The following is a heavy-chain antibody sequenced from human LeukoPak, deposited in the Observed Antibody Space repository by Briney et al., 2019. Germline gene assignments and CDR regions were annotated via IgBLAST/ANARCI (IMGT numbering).Heavy chain of an antibody. J-gene: IGHJ6*02. CDR1: GGSISSSSYY. V-gene: IGHV4-61*05. Sequence: SETLSLTCTVSGGSISSSSYYWGWIRQPPGKGLEWIGYIYYSGSTNYNPSLKSRVTISVDTSKNQFSLKLSSVTAADTAVYYCARSSYYYYGMDVWGQGTTVTVSS. CDR3: ARSSYYYYGMDV. CDR2: IYYSGST.